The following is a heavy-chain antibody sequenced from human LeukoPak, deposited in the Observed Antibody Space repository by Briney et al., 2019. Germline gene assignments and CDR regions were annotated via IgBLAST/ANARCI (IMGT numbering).Heavy chain of an antibody. CDR1: GFTFSSYA. D-gene: IGHD3-10*01. CDR2: ISGSGSGT. J-gene: IGHJ3*02. Sequence: GGSLRLSCAASGFTFSSYATTWVRQAPGKGLEWVSGISGSGSGTYYADSVKGRFTISRDNSKTTLYLQMNSLRAEDTAVYYCAKGKVLLWFRDRAFDIWGQGTMVTVSS. CDR3: AKGKVLLWFRDRAFDI. V-gene: IGHV3-23*01.